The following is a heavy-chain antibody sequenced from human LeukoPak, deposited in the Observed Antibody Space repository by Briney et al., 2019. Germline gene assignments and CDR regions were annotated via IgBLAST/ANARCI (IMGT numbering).Heavy chain of an antibody. V-gene: IGHV3-74*03. Sequence: GGSLRLSCAASGFTFSNYWIHWVRQAPGKGLVWVSRIDNAGSISTYEDSVKGPFTISRHHPETTFYLQLNSLRLEHTAVYYCLSSAFHARIGTYYDYWRQGTLVTVSP. CDR3: LSSAFHARIGTYYDY. CDR2: IDNAGSIS. CDR1: GFTFSNYW. D-gene: IGHD4/OR15-4a*01. J-gene: IGHJ4*02.